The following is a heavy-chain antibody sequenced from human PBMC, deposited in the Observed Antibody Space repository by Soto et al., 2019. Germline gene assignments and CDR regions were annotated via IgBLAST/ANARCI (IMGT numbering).Heavy chain of an antibody. CDR1: GYTFTSYG. CDR2: ISAYNGNT. CDR3: GGEKRQGGGGDY. D-gene: IGHD6-25*01. V-gene: IGHV1-18*04. J-gene: IGHJ4*02. Sequence: QVQLVQSGAEVKKPGASVKVSCKASGYTFTSYGISWVRQAPGQGLEWMGWISAYNGNTNYAQKLQGRVTMTTDTPTSTAYMELGSRGSDDTAGYYCGGEKRQGGGGDYWGQGTLVTVSS.